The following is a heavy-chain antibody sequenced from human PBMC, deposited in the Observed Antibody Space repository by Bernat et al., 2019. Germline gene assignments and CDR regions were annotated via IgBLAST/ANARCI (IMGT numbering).Heavy chain of an antibody. J-gene: IGHJ6*03. V-gene: IGHV3-23*01. CDR2: ISGSGGST. CDR3: AKGIQYYYYYYMDV. CDR1: GFSFSSYA. Sequence: EVQLLESGGGLVQPGGSLRLSCAASGFSFSSYAMSWVRQAPGKGLEWVSAISGSGGSTYYADSVQGRFTISRDNSENTLYLQMNSLRAADTDVYYCAKGIQYYYYYYMDVWGKGTTVTVSS.